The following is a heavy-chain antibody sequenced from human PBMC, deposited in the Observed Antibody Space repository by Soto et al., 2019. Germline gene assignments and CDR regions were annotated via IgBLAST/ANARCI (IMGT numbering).Heavy chain of an antibody. Sequence: SETLSLTCTVSDGSIDSSAYSWGWIRQPPGKGLEWIGSINYSGSTYYSPSPKSRVTISIDTSRNQFSLRLSSVTAADTAVYYCARRDCGGDCYSWYYWGQGTLVTVSS. CDR2: INYSGST. V-gene: IGHV4-39*01. CDR1: DGSIDSSAYS. D-gene: IGHD2-21*02. CDR3: ARRDCGGDCYSWYY. J-gene: IGHJ4*02.